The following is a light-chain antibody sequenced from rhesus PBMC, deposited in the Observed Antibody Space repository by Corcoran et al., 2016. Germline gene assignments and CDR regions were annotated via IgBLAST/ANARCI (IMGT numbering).Light chain of an antibody. V-gene: IGKV3-53*01. Sequence: QVILTQSPATLSLSPGERATLSCRASQSISSYLAWYQQIPGQAPRLLLHGASRRANGIPDRFSGGGSGTEFTLTISSLVPEDFAVYYCQKYSSSPFTFGPGTKLDVK. CDR2: GAS. CDR3: QKYSSSPFT. J-gene: IGKJ3*01. CDR1: QSISSY.